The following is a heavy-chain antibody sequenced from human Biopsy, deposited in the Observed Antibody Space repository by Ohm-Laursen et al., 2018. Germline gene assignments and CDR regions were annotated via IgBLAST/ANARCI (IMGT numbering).Heavy chain of an antibody. V-gene: IGHV3-30*18. D-gene: IGHD3-10*01. CDR1: RFTFSTYG. J-gene: IGHJ6*02. CDR2: ISFDGSDQ. Sequence: SLRLSCTALRFTFSTYGVHWVRQAPGKGLEWVAVISFDGSDQKYADSVKGRFTISRDNSKNTLYLQMNSLRAEDTAVFYCVKDRGAAGTDYYYGMDVWGQGTTVTVSS. CDR3: VKDRGAAGTDYYYGMDV.